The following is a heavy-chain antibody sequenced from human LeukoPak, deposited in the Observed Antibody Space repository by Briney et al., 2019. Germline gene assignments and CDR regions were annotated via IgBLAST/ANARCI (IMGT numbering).Heavy chain of an antibody. J-gene: IGHJ2*01. D-gene: IGHD3-10*01. Sequence: PGGSLRLSCAASGFTFSTYGMHWVRQAPGKGLEWVALIWNDGSDMSYADSVKGRFTISRDNSKNTLDLQMNGLRAEDMAVYYCARGPWASGTQITSLDLWGRGTLVTVSS. CDR1: GFTFSTYG. CDR2: IWNDGSDM. CDR3: ARGPWASGTQITSLDL. V-gene: IGHV3-33*01.